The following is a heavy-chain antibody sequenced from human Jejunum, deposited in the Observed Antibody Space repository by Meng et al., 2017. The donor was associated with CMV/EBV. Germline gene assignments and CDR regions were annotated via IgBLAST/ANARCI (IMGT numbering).Heavy chain of an antibody. V-gene: IGHV3-48*03. J-gene: IGHJ4*02. D-gene: IGHD3-3*01. CDR3: ARGDYDFWGGY. CDR1: GFNFRNYA. Sequence: ASGFNFRNYALNWVRQAPGKGLEWIAYISSSGNGLNYADSVKGRFTISRDNAKNSLYLQMDSLRAEDTAVYYCARGDYDFWGGYWGQGTVVTVSP. CDR2: ISSSGNGL.